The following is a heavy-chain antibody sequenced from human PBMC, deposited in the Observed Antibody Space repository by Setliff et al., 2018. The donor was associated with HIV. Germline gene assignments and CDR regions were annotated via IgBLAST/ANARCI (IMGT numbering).Heavy chain of an antibody. CDR3: VREVYYSNWDF. Sequence: GGSLRLSCAASGFTFSSYRMNWVRQAPGTGLERVSSIESSSSYLYYAASVKGRFTISRDNAKNSLYLQMNSLRAEDTAGYYCVREVYYSNWDFWGQGTLVTVSS. V-gene: IGHV3-21*06. D-gene: IGHD4-4*01. J-gene: IGHJ4*02. CDR2: IESSSSYL. CDR1: GFTFSSYR.